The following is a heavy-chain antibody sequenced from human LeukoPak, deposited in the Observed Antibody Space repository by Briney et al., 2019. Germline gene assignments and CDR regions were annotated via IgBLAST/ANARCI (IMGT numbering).Heavy chain of an antibody. CDR1: GGSFSGYY. CDR2: INHSGGT. V-gene: IGHV4-34*01. CDR3: ARGRRVPAASQLDY. Sequence: ASETLSLTCAVYGGSFSGYYWSWIRQPPGKGLEWIGEINHSGGTNYNPSLKSRVTISVDTSKNQFSLKLSSVTAADTAVYYCARGRRVPAASQLDYWGQGTLVTVSS. D-gene: IGHD2-2*01. J-gene: IGHJ4*02.